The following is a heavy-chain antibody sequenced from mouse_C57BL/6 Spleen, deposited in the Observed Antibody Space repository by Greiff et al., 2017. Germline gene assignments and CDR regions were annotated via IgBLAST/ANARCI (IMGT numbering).Heavy chain of an antibody. CDR3: ARHARRGYGYDKGAWFAY. CDR2: FYPGSGSI. D-gene: IGHD2-2*01. Sequence: QVQLQQSGAELVKPGASVKLSCKASGYTFTEYTIHWVKQRSGQGLEWIGWFYPGSGSIKYNEKFKDKATLTADKSSSTVYMELSRLTSEDSAVYFCARHARRGYGYDKGAWFAYWGQGTLVTVSA. CDR1: GYTFTEYT. V-gene: IGHV1-62-2*01. J-gene: IGHJ3*01.